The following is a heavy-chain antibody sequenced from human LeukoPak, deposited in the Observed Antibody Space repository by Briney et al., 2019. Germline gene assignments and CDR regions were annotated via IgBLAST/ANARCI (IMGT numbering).Heavy chain of an antibody. CDR3: ARKGIAAAGNWFDP. D-gene: IGHD6-13*01. J-gene: IGHJ5*02. V-gene: IGHV1-2*02. CDR1: GYTFTGYY. Sequence: ASVTVSCKASGYTFTGYYMHWVRQAPGQGLEWMGWINPNSGGTNYAQKFQGRVTMTRDTSISTAYMELGRLRSDDTAVYYCARKGIAAAGNWFDPWGRGTLVTVSS. CDR2: INPNSGGT.